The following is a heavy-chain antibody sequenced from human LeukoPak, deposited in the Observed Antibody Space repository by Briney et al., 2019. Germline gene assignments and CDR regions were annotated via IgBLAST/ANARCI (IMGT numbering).Heavy chain of an antibody. Sequence: ASVKVSCKASGYTFTSYGISWVRQAPGQGPEWMGWISAYNGNTNYAQKLQGRVTMTTDTSTSTAYMELRSLRSDDTAVYYCARGGYDFWSGYTTFDPWGQGTLVTVSS. CDR1: GYTFTSYG. J-gene: IGHJ5*02. CDR3: ARGGYDFWSGYTTFDP. V-gene: IGHV1-18*01. D-gene: IGHD3-3*01. CDR2: ISAYNGNT.